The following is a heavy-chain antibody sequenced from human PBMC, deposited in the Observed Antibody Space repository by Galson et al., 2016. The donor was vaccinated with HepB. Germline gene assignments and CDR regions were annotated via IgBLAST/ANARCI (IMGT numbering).Heavy chain of an antibody. CDR3: ARDREQWLVAHAFDS. Sequence: SLRLSCAASGFSFSNSGMNWVRQAPGKGLEWVSYISSGSSLIYYADSVKGRYTISRDNAKNSLFLQMNSLRDEDSAVYYCARDREQWLVAHAFDSWGQGTMVTVSS. V-gene: IGHV3-48*02. D-gene: IGHD6-19*01. CDR2: ISSGSSLI. CDR1: GFSFSNSG. J-gene: IGHJ3*02.